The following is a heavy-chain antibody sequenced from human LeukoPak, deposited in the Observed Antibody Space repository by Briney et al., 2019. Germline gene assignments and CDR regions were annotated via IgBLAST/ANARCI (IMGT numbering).Heavy chain of an antibody. J-gene: IGHJ4*02. CDR2: INHSGST. CDR1: GGSFSGYY. D-gene: IGHD3-16*01. V-gene: IGHV4-34*01. CDR3: ARAGGVY. Sequence: SETLSLTCAVYGGSFSGYYWSWIRKPPGKGLEWIGEINHSGSTNYNPSLKSRVTISIDTSKNQFSLKLSSVTAADTAVYYCARAGGVYWGQGTLVTVSS.